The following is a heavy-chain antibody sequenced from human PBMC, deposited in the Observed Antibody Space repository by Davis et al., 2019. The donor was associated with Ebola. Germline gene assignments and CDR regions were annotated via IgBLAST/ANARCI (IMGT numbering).Heavy chain of an antibody. D-gene: IGHD2-2*01. Sequence: PGGSLRLSCAASGFTFSSYWMSWVRQAPGKGLEWVANIKQDGSEKYYLDSVKGRFTISRENAKNSLYLQMNSLRAEDTAVYYCARVHRDGPAAITYYYYMDVWGKGTTVTVSS. CDR2: IKQDGSEK. CDR1: GFTFSSYW. CDR3: ARVHRDGPAAITYYYYMDV. J-gene: IGHJ6*03. V-gene: IGHV3-7*03.